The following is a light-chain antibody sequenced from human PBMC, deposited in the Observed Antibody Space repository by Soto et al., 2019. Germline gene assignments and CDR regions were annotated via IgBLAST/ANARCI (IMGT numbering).Light chain of an antibody. Sequence: DIQMTQSPSSLSASVGDRVTITCRASQGISNYLAWYQQKPGKVPKLLIYAASTLQSGVPSRFSGSGSGTDFTLTISSLQPEDVATYYCQKYNSAPPITFGHGTRLEIK. J-gene: IGKJ5*01. CDR3: QKYNSAPPIT. CDR1: QGISNY. V-gene: IGKV1-27*01. CDR2: AAS.